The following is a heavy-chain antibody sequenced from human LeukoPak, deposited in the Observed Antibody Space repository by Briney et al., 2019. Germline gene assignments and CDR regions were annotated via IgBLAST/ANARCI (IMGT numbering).Heavy chain of an antibody. CDR1: GYTFTSYG. Sequence: ASVKVSCKASGYTFTSYGISWVRQAPGQGLEWMGGISAYNGNTNYAQKLQGRVTMTTDTSTSTAYMGLRSLRSDDTAVYYCARLNDYGDYRPTYYFDYWGQGTLVTVSS. CDR3: ARLNDYGDYRPTYYFDY. CDR2: ISAYNGNT. V-gene: IGHV1-18*01. J-gene: IGHJ4*02. D-gene: IGHD4-17*01.